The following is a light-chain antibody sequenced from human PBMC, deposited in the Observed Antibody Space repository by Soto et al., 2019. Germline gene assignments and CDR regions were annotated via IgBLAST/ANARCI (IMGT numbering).Light chain of an antibody. CDR3: QQRYSTPALT. Sequence: DIQMTQSPSSLSASVGDRVTITCRASQSISSYLNWYQQKPGKAPKLLIYAASSLQSGVPSRFSGSRSWTDFTITIISRQPEDVATYYCQQRYSTPALTFGGGTKVEIK. CDR2: AAS. J-gene: IGKJ4*01. V-gene: IGKV1-39*01. CDR1: QSISSY.